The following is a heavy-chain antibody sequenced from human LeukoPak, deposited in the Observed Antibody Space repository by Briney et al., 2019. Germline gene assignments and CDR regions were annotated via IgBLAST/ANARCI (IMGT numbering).Heavy chain of an antibody. CDR3: AKDSQWLVPHFDY. Sequence: SGGSLRLSCAASGFTFSSYGMHWVRQAPGKGLEWVAFIRYDGSNKYYADSVKGRFTISRDNSKNTLYLQMNSLRAEDTAVYYCAKDSQWLVPHFDYWGQGTLVTVSS. D-gene: IGHD6-19*01. CDR1: GFTFSSYG. V-gene: IGHV3-30*02. J-gene: IGHJ4*02. CDR2: IRYDGSNK.